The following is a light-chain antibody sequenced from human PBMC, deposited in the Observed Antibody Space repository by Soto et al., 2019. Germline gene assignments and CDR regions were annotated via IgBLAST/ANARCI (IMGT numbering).Light chain of an antibody. CDR2: QDS. V-gene: IGLV3-1*01. Sequence: SYELTKPPSVSVSPGQTARLTCSGDKLGDKYACWYQQKPGQSPVLVIYQDSKRPSGIPERFSGSNSGNTATLTISGTQAMDEADYYCQAWDSSTYVVVVGGTKVTVL. J-gene: IGLJ2*01. CDR1: KLGDKY. CDR3: QAWDSSTYVV.